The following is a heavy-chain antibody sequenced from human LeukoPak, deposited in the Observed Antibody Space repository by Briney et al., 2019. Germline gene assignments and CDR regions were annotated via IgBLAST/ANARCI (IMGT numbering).Heavy chain of an antibody. CDR2: FDPEDGET. CDR1: GYTLTELS. V-gene: IGHV1-24*01. CDR3: ASTGPYSSSWAPAYGMDV. Sequence: ASVKVSCKVSGYTLTELSMHWVRQAPGKGLEWMGGFDPEDGETIYAQKFQGRVTMPEYTSTDTAYMELSSLRSEDTAVYYCASTGPYSSSWAPAYGMDVWGQGTTVTVSS. J-gene: IGHJ6*02. D-gene: IGHD6-13*01.